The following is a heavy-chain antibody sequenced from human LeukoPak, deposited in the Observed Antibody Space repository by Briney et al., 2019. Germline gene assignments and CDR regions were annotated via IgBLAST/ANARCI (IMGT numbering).Heavy chain of an antibody. CDR2: IRYDGSNK. CDR3: AKEGSTAWYSSSWYSWFDP. J-gene: IGHJ5*02. V-gene: IGHV3-30*02. Sequence: TGGSLRPSCAASGFTFSSYGMHWVRQAPGKGLEWVAFIRYDGSNKYYADSVKGRFTISRDNSKNTLYLQMNSLRAEDTAVYYCAKEGSTAWYSSSWYSWFDPWGQGTLVTVSS. D-gene: IGHD6-13*01. CDR1: GFTFSSYG.